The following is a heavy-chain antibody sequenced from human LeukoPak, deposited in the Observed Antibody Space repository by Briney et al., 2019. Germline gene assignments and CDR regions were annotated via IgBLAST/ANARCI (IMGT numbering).Heavy chain of an antibody. CDR2: ISSSSSYI. D-gene: IGHD3-3*01. CDR3: ARVLTIFGSYMDV. Sequence: PGGSLRLSCAASGFTFSSYSMNWVRQARGKGLEWVSSISSSSSYIYYADSVKGRFTISRDNAKNSLYLQMNSLRAEDTAVYYCARVLTIFGSYMDVWGKGTTVTVSS. V-gene: IGHV3-21*01. CDR1: GFTFSSYS. J-gene: IGHJ6*03.